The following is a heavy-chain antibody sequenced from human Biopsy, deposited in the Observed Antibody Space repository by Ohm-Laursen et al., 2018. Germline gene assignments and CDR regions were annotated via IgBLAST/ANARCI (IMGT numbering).Heavy chain of an antibody. D-gene: IGHD1-26*01. CDR2: IYYSGST. CDR1: GDSVSSGSFY. Sequence: SETLSLTCTVSGDSVSSGSFYWTWIRQPPGQGLEYIGYIYYSGSTNYNPSLKSRVTISVDRSKNHFSLELSSVTAADTAVYYCARVGVGAPSIDYFDSWGQGALVTVSS. V-gene: IGHV4-61*03. CDR3: ARVGVGAPSIDYFDS. J-gene: IGHJ4*02.